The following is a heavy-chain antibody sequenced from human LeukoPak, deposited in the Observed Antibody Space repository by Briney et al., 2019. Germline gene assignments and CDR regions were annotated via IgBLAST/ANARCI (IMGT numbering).Heavy chain of an antibody. CDR3: ARGPIPYSYGPPRVYYYYGMDV. Sequence: GGSLRLSCAASGFTFSSYSMNGVRQAPGKGLEWVSSISSSSSYIYYADSVKGRFTISRDNSKNTLYLQMNSLRAEDTAVYYCARGPIPYSYGPPRVYYYYGMDVWGQGTTVTVSS. J-gene: IGHJ6*02. D-gene: IGHD5-18*01. CDR1: GFTFSSYS. CDR2: ISSSSSYI. V-gene: IGHV3-21*01.